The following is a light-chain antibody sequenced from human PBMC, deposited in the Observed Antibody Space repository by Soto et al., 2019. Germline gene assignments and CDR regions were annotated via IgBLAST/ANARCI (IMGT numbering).Light chain of an antibody. CDR3: QQYGSSPRT. V-gene: IGKV3-20*01. Sequence: NVLTQSPGTLSLSPGERATLSCRASQSPSGNYLAWYQQKPGQAPRVLIYRASIRATGISDRFSGSGSGTDFSLTISSLEPGDLAVYYCQQYGSSPRTFGQGTKVEIK. CDR1: QSPSGNY. J-gene: IGKJ1*01. CDR2: RAS.